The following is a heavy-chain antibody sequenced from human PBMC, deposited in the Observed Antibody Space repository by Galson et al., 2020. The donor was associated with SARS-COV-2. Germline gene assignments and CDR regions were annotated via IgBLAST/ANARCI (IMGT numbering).Heavy chain of an antibody. J-gene: IGHJ4*02. CDR3: ARDLGDSSGFPKYYFDY. Sequence: GGSLRLSCAASGFPFSSYGMHWVRQAPGKGLEWVAVIWYDGSNNYYADSEKGRFTISRDNSKYTLYLQMNSLRAEDTAVYYCARDLGDSSGFPKYYFDYWGQGTLVTVSS. CDR1: GFPFSSYG. V-gene: IGHV3-33*08. D-gene: IGHD3-22*01. CDR2: IWYDGSNN.